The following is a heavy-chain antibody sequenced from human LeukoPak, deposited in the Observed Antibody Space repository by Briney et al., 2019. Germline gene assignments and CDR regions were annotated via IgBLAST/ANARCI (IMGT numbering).Heavy chain of an antibody. V-gene: IGHV3-30*02. Sequence: PGGSLRLSCAASGFTFSSYGMHWVRQAPGKGLEWVAFIRYDGSNKYYADSVKGRFTISRDNSKNTLYLQMNSLRAEDTAVYYCAKDGRRPYYDSSGAYFDYWGQGTLVTVSS. CDR2: IRYDGSNK. D-gene: IGHD3-22*01. J-gene: IGHJ4*02. CDR3: AKDGRRPYYDSSGAYFDY. CDR1: GFTFSSYG.